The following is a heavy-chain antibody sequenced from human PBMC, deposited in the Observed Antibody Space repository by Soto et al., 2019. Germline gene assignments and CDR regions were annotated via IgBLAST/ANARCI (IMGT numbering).Heavy chain of an antibody. V-gene: IGHV1-3*01. Sequence: ASVKVSCKASGYTFTSYAMHWVRQAPGQRLEWMGWINAGNGNTKYSQKFQGRVTITRDTSASTAYMELSSLRSEDTAVYYCKTGYSSGWYQGDFDYWGQGTLVTVSS. CDR2: INAGNGNT. J-gene: IGHJ4*02. CDR3: KTGYSSGWYQGDFDY. D-gene: IGHD6-19*01. CDR1: GYTFTSYA.